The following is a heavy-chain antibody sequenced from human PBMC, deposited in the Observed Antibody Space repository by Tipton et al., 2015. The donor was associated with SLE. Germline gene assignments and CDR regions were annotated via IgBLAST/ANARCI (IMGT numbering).Heavy chain of an antibody. CDR3: AREKEDYGDYSAEYYYYGMDV. J-gene: IGHJ6*02. D-gene: IGHD4-17*01. Sequence: SLRLSCAASGFTFSSYAMHWVRQAPGKGLEWVAVISYDGSNKYYADSVKGRFTISRDNSKNTLYLQMNSLRAEDTAVYYCAREKEDYGDYSAEYYYYGMDVWGQGTTVTVSS. V-gene: IGHV3-30*04. CDR2: ISYDGSNK. CDR1: GFTFSSYA.